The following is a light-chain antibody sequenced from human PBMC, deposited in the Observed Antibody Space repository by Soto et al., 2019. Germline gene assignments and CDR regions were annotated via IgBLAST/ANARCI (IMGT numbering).Light chain of an antibody. Sequence: IRQTSHPRSVSPVDSATLFCRASQSVSSNLAWYQQKPGQAPRLLIYGASTRATGIPARFSGSGSGTEFTLTISSLQSEDFVVYYCQQYNKCPPKFAQGTMAEIK. CDR2: GAS. CDR1: QSVSSN. V-gene: IGKV3-15*01. J-gene: IGKJ1*01. CDR3: QQYNKCPPK.